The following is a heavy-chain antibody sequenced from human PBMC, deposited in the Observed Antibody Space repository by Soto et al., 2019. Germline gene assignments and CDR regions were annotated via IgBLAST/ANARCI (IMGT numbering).Heavy chain of an antibody. CDR1: EXTLNIYW. CDR3: TKDTLGAWDS. CDR2: INPESTTL. J-gene: IGHJ4*02. V-gene: IGHV3-74*01. Sequence: GXPLSLSCTASEXTLNIYWIPWIRQAPGKGLVWVSRINPESTTLTYADSVTGRFTISRDSAKNTLYLQMNCLSAEDTAIYYCTKDTLGAWDSWGQGTLVTVS.